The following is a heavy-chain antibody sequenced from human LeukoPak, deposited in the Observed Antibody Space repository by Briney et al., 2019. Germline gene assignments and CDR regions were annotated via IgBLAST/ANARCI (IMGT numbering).Heavy chain of an antibody. V-gene: IGHV3-9*01. CDR2: ISWNSGSI. CDR1: GCTFDDYA. J-gene: IGHJ6*03. Sequence: PGGSLRLSCAASGCTFDDYAMHWVRQAPGKGLEWVSGISWNSGSIGYADSVKGRFTISRDNAKNSLYLQMNSLRAEDTAVYYCARDKVMDYYYYMDVWGKGTTVTVSS. CDR3: ARDKVMDYYYYMDV. D-gene: IGHD2-8*01.